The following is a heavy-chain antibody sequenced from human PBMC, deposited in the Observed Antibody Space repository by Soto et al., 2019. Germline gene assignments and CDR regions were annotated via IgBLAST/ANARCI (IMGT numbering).Heavy chain of an antibody. D-gene: IGHD1-1*01. CDR2: ISGSATST. Sequence: GGSLRLSCAASGFTFSSYVMSWVRQAPGKGLEWVSGISGSATSTYYADSVNGRFTISRDNSRNTLYLQMNNLGAEDTAIYYCAGYYNFDYFDYWGQGTLVTVSS. CDR3: AGYYNFDYFDY. V-gene: IGHV3-23*01. CDR1: GFTFSSYV. J-gene: IGHJ4*02.